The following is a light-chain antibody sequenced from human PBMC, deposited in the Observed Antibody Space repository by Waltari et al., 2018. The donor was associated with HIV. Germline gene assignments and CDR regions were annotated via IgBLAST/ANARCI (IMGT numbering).Light chain of an antibody. J-gene: IGLJ2*01. CDR3: QSYDSSLRASV. V-gene: IGLV1-40*01. CDR2: RDL. Sequence: QSALTQPPSVSGAPGQRVTISCTGNRSNIGAGYFVHWYQHLPGTAPKLLVYRDLNLPSGVPDRFSGSKSGTAASLVITGLQAEDEADYYCQSYDSSLRASVFGGGTKLTVL. CDR1: RSNIGAGYF.